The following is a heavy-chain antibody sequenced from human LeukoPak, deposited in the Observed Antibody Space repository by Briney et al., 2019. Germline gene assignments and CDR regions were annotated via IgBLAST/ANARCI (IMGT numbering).Heavy chain of an antibody. V-gene: IGHV4-59*08. D-gene: IGHD3-10*01. CDR1: GGSISSYY. CDR2: IYYSGST. Sequence: SETLSLTCTVSGGSISSYYWSWIRQPPGKGLEWIGYIYYSGSTNYNPSLKSRVTISVDTSKNQFSLKLSSVTAADTAVYYCARLPDDMVRGYYGMDVWGQGTTVTVSS. CDR3: ARLPDDMVRGYYGMDV. J-gene: IGHJ6*02.